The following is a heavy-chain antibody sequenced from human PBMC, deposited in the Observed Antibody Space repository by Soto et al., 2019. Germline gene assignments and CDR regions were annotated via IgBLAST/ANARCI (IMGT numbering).Heavy chain of an antibody. Sequence: GASVKVSCKASGYTFTSYDINWVRQATGQGLEWMGWMNPNSGNTGYAQKFQGRVTMTRNTSISTAYMELSSLRSEDTAVYYCARIDIGYSSSSGGGRWFDPWGQGTLVTVSS. CDR2: MNPNSGNT. J-gene: IGHJ5*02. CDR1: GYTFTSYD. CDR3: ARIDIGYSSSSGGGRWFDP. D-gene: IGHD6-6*01. V-gene: IGHV1-8*01.